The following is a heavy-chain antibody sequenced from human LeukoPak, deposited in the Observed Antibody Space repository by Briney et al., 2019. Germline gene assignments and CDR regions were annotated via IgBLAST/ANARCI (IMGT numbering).Heavy chain of an antibody. Sequence: SETLSLTCTVSGGSIMVAAYSWSWIRQRPGKGLEWIGYIYDSGTTYSNPSLKSRVTISVDSSENQFSLQLTSVTAADTAVYYCARDNHYFDYWGQGTLVTVSS. V-gene: IGHV4-31*03. D-gene: IGHD1-14*01. CDR2: IYDSGTT. CDR3: ARDNHYFDY. CDR1: GGSIMVAAYS. J-gene: IGHJ4*02.